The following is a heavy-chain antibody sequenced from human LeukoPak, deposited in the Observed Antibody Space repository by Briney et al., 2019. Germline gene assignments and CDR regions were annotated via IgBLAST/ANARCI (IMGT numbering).Heavy chain of an antibody. V-gene: IGHV4-61*01. CDR2: IYYSGST. J-gene: IGHJ5*02. CDR3: ARDRYYYDSSGTRWFDP. Sequence: PSETLSLTCTVSGYSISSGYYWGWIRQPPGKGLEWIGYIYYSGSTNYNPSLKSRVTISVDTSKNQFSLKLRSVTAADTAVYYCARDRYYYDSSGTRWFDPWGQGTLVTVSS. D-gene: IGHD3-22*01. CDR1: GYSISSGYY.